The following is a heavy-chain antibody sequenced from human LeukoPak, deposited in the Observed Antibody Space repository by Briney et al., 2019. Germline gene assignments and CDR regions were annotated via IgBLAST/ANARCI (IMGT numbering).Heavy chain of an antibody. CDR3: AVTYYYDSSADY. D-gene: IGHD3-22*01. V-gene: IGHV3-74*01. CDR2: INSDGSST. J-gene: IGHJ4*02. Sequence: GGSLRLSCAASGFSFSSYWMHWVRQAPGKGLVWVSRINSDGSSTSYADSVKGRFTISRDNAKNTLYLQMNSLRAEDTAVYYCAVTYYYDSSADYWGQGTLVTVSS. CDR1: GFSFSSYW.